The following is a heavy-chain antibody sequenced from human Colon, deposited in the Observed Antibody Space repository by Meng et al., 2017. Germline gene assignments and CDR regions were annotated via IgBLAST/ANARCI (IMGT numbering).Heavy chain of an antibody. Sequence: LRLSCTVSGGSISSGGYYWSWIRQPPGKGLEWIGYIYYSGSTYYNPSLKSRVTISVDTSKNQFSLKLSSVTAADTAVYYCARVNYDILTGYSYYFDYWGQGTLVTVSS. D-gene: IGHD3-9*01. J-gene: IGHJ4*02. CDR3: ARVNYDILTGYSYYFDY. CDR1: GGSISSGGYY. CDR2: IYYSGST. V-gene: IGHV4-31*03.